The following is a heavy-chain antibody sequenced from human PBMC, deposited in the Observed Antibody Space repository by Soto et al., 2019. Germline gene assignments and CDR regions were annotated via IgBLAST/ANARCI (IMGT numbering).Heavy chain of an antibody. CDR3: TREHVVTIFRRGQRGSFDN. D-gene: IGHD3-9*01. V-gene: IGHV3-21*01. J-gene: IGHJ4*02. CDR2: ITSGSDYI. Sequence: GGSLRLSCAASGFTFSSYTMNWVRRAPGKGLEWVAFITSGSDYIYYADSVKGRFTISRDDANNSLFLQMSSLRAEDTAVYYCTREHVVTIFRRGQRGSFDNWSQGTLVTAPQ. CDR1: GFTFSSYT.